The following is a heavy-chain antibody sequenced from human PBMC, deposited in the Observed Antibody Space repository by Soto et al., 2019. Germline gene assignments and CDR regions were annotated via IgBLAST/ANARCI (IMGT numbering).Heavy chain of an antibody. V-gene: IGHV3-66*01. CDR2: IYTGGST. CDR1: GFTVSTNY. D-gene: IGHD2-15*01. Sequence: GGSLRLSCAASGFTVSTNYISWVRQAPGKGLEWVSVIYTGGSTYYADSVKGRFTFSRDNSKNTLYLQMSSLRAEDTAVYYCARVGRSCGYFDYWGQGALVTVSS. CDR3: ARVGRSCGYFDY. J-gene: IGHJ4*02.